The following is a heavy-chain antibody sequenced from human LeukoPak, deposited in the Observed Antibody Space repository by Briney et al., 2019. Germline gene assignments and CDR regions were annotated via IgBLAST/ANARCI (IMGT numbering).Heavy chain of an antibody. CDR1: GFPFTTYW. V-gene: IGHV3-74*01. J-gene: IGHJ4*02. Sequence: GGSLRLSCAASGFPFTTYWMHWVRQAPGKGLVWVSGINSDGSSTTYADSVKGRFTISRDNAKNTLYLQMNSLRAEDTAVYYCARPLVATAYFDYWGQGTLVTVSS. D-gene: IGHD5-12*01. CDR2: INSDGSST. CDR3: ARPLVATAYFDY.